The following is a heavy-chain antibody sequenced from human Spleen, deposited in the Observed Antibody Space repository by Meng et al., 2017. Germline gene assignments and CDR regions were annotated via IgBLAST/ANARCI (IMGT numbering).Heavy chain of an antibody. CDR1: GYTFTHHG. Sequence: QVHLLQSGPEVKKPGASVKVSCKASGYTFTHHGISWIRQAPGQGLEWMGWISCYNGDTMYAQKFQGRVTMTTDRSTSTAYMDLRSLRSDDTAVYYCARDPSNTSGRYAYFDYWGQGTLVTVSS. CDR2: ISCYNGDT. CDR3: ARDPSNTSGRYAYFDY. D-gene: IGHD6-19*01. J-gene: IGHJ4*02. V-gene: IGHV1-18*01.